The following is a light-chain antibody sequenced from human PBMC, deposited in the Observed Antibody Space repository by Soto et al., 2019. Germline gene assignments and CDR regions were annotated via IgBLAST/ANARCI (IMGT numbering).Light chain of an antibody. V-gene: IGKV1-9*01. Sequence: DIQLTQSPSFLSPSIGESVTITCRASQVISTSLAWYQVKPGKAPKLLIYAPSTLESVVPSRFSATMSGTEFSLTITSLQPEDFATYYCQQLFDSPLTVGQKTRLEI. CDR1: QVISTS. J-gene: IGKJ5*01. CDR2: APS. CDR3: QQLFDSPLT.